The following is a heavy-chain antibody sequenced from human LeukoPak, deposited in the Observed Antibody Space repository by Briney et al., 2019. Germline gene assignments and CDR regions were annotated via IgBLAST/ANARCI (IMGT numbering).Heavy chain of an antibody. D-gene: IGHD4-17*01. J-gene: IGHJ4*02. CDR3: ARVLPDYGDYPVDY. V-gene: IGHV4-4*07. CDR2: IYTSGST. CDR1: GASISSYF. Sequence: SETLSLACTVPGASISSYFWTWIRQPAGKGLEWIGRIYTSGSTDYNPSLESRVTISVDTSKNQFSLNLSSVTAADTAVYYCARVLPDYGDYPVDYWGQGTLVSVSS.